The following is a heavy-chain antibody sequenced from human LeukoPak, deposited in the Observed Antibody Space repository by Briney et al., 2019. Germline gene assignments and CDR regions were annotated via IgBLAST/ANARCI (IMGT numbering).Heavy chain of an antibody. CDR2: INPNSGGT. J-gene: IGHJ5*02. CDR1: GYTFTGYY. CDR3: ARDFGGGVPAT. D-gene: IGHD2-2*01. V-gene: IGHV1-2*02. Sequence: GASVKVSCKASGYTFTGYYMHWVRQAPGQGLEWMGWINPNSGGTNYAQKFQGRATMTRDTSISTAYMGLSRLRSDDTAVYYCARDFGGGVPATWGQGTLVTVSS.